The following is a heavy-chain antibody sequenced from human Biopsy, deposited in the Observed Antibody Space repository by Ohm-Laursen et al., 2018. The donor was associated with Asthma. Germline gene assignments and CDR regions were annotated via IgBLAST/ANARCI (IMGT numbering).Heavy chain of an antibody. CDR3: AKHQLVRYLDY. J-gene: IGHJ4*02. CDR1: GFTFRDHY. Sequence: GSLRLSCAASGFTFRDHYMTWIRQAPGKGLEWVAYISSRGSNIFYADSVKGRFTISRDNAKKSLFLEMNSLTVEDTAVYYCAKHQLVRYLDYWGQGTLVTVSS. CDR2: ISSRGSNI. V-gene: IGHV3-11*01. D-gene: IGHD6-13*01.